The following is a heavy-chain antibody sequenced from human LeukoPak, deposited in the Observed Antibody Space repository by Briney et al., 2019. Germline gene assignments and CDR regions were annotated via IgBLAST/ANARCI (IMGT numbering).Heavy chain of an antibody. J-gene: IGHJ4*02. CDR1: GGSFSGYC. CDR3: ARLIAGKLTTVTTTYYFHY. Sequence: SETLSLTCAVYGGSFSGYCWSWIRQPPGKGLEWIGEINHSGSTNYNPSLKSRVTISVDTSKNQSSLKLSSLTAADTAVYYCARLIAGKLTTVTTTYYFHYWGQGTLVTVSS. D-gene: IGHD4-17*01. CDR2: INHSGST. V-gene: IGHV4-34*01.